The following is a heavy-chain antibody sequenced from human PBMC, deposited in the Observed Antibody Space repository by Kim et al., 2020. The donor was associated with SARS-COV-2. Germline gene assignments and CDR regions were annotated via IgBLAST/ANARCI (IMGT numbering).Heavy chain of an antibody. CDR1: GFTVSSYY. D-gene: IGHD6-6*01. Sequence: GGSLRLSCAASGFTVSSYYMSWVRQAPGKGLEWVSGIYSGSSTYYPESVKSRFTISKDNSKNTLQLQMNSVLAEDTAEYYCARDRSVSSSSEFDYWGQGTLVTVSS. CDR3: ARDRSVSSSSEFDY. CDR2: IYSGSST. J-gene: IGHJ4*02. V-gene: IGHV3-53*01.